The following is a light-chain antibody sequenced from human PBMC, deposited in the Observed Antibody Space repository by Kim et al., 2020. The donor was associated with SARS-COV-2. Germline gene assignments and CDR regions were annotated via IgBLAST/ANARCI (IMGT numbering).Light chain of an antibody. CDR1: QSVSSNY. J-gene: IGKJ1*01. V-gene: IGKV3-20*01. CDR2: GAS. CDR3: QQYSSSPAT. Sequence: LSPRERATLSCRASQSVSSNYLAWYQQKPGQAPRLLIYGASSRATGIPDRFSGSGSGTDFTLTITRLEPEDFAVYYCQQYSSSPATFGQGTKVDIK.